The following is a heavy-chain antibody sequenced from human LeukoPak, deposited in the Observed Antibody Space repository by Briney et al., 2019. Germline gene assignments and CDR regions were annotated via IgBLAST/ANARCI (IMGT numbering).Heavy chain of an antibody. V-gene: IGHV5-51*01. CDR2: IYPGDSDT. CDR3: ASPYGGNSGGGY. Sequence: ASVKVSCKASGYTFTSYDMHWVRQMPGKGLEWMGIIYPGDSDTRYSPSFQGQVTISADKSISTAYLQWSSLKASDTAMYYCASPYGGNSGGGYWGQGTLVTVSS. CDR1: GYTFTSYD. J-gene: IGHJ4*02. D-gene: IGHD4-23*01.